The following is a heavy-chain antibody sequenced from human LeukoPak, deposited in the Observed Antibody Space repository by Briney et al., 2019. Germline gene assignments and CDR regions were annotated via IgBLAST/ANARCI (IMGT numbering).Heavy chain of an antibody. V-gene: IGHV4-61*05. CDR1: GGSISSSSYY. CDR2: IYYSGST. Sequence: PSETLSLTCTVSGGSISSSSYYWGWIRQPPGKGLEWIGYIYYSGSTNYNPSLKSRVTISVDTSKNQFSLKLSSVTAADTAVYYCARAVAAAGKGEGPRFDPWGQGTLVTVSS. J-gene: IGHJ5*02. CDR3: ARAVAAAGKGEGPRFDP. D-gene: IGHD6-13*01.